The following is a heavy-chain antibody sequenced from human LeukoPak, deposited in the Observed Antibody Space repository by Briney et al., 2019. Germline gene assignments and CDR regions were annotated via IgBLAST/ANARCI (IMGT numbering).Heavy chain of an antibody. Sequence: GGSLRLSCAASGFTFSSYWMSWVRQAPGKGLEWVANIKQDGSEKYYVDSVKGRFTISRDNAKNSLYLQMNSLRAEDTAVYYCARGSTVVTYVFDYWGQGTLVTVSS. CDR3: ARGSTVVTYVFDY. CDR2: IKQDGSEK. J-gene: IGHJ4*02. D-gene: IGHD4-23*01. CDR1: GFTFSSYW. V-gene: IGHV3-7*03.